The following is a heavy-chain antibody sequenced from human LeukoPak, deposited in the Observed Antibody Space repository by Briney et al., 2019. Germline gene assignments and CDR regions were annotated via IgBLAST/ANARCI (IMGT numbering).Heavy chain of an antibody. D-gene: IGHD3-10*01. CDR1: GFAVSSNY. CDR3: ASPRDYYGSGELHY. J-gene: IGHJ4*02. Sequence: GGSLRLSCAASGFAVSSNYMSWVRQAPGKGLEWVSVIYSGGSTYYADSVKGRFTISRDNSKNTLSLQMNSLRAEDTAVYYCASPRDYYGSGELHYWGQGTLVTVSS. V-gene: IGHV3-53*01. CDR2: IYSGGST.